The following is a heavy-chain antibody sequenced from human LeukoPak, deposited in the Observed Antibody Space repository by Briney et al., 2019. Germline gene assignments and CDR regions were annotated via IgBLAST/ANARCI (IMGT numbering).Heavy chain of an antibody. Sequence: GGSLRLSCAASVFTFSDYSMNWVRQAAGKGLEWISYIGIDSGNTNYADSVKGRFTISGDKAKNSLYLQMNSLRVEDTAVYYCARDYKYAFDNWGQGTLVTVSS. V-gene: IGHV3-48*01. CDR2: IGIDSGNT. CDR1: VFTFSDYS. CDR3: ARDYKYAFDN. D-gene: IGHD5-24*01. J-gene: IGHJ4*02.